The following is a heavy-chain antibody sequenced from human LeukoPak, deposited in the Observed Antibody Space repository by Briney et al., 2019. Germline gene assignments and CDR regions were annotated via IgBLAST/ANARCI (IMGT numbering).Heavy chain of an antibody. CDR1: GGSISSGGYY. J-gene: IGHJ4*02. V-gene: IGHV4-39*01. CDR2: IYYSGST. Sequence: SETLSLTCTVSGGSISSGGYYWGWIRQPPGKGLEWIGIIYYSGSTYYNPSLKSRVTISVDTSKNQFSLKLSSVTAADTAVYYCARTRNYYDSSGYTYYFDYWGQGTLVTVSS. CDR3: ARTRNYYDSSGYTYYFDY. D-gene: IGHD3-22*01.